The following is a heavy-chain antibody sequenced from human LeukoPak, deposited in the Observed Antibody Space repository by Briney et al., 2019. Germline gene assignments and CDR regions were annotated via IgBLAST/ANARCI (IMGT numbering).Heavy chain of an antibody. J-gene: IGHJ4*02. CDR3: ARDPGGYDSSGYYYEENYFDY. D-gene: IGHD3-22*01. CDR2: IYTSGST. V-gene: IGHV4-4*07. CDR1: GGSISSYY. Sequence: SETLSLTCTVSGGSISSYYWSWIRQPAGKGLEWIGRIYTSGSTNYNPSLKSRVTMSVDTSKNQFSLKLSSVTAADTAVYYCARDPGGYDSSGYYYEENYFDYWGQGILVTVSS.